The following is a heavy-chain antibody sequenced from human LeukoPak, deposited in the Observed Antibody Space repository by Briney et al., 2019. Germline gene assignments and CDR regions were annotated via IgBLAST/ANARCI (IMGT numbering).Heavy chain of an antibody. CDR2: ISSGGSTI. CDR1: GFTFSSFE. J-gene: IGHJ6*04. Sequence: GGSLRLSCAASGFTFSSFEMKWVRQAPGKGLEWVSYISSGGSTIYYADSVKGRFTISRDNAKNSLYLQMNSLRAEDTAVYYCAALGITMIGGVWGKGTTVTISS. V-gene: IGHV3-48*03. D-gene: IGHD3-10*02. CDR3: AALGITMIGGV.